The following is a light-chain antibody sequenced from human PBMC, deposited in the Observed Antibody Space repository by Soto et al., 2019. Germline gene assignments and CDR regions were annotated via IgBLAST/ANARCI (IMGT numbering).Light chain of an antibody. J-gene: IGKJ4*01. CDR1: PTVDTAY. Sequence: EVVLAQSPGSLALSXGERATLHFRGNPTVDTAYLAWYQHEPAKXPRLLXYGASTRAPGIPDRCSGSRSGTAFTLTISSRQPDDFATYYCQQYDNLPLTFGGGTKVDIK. CDR2: GAS. V-gene: IGKV3-20*01. CDR3: QQYDNLPLT.